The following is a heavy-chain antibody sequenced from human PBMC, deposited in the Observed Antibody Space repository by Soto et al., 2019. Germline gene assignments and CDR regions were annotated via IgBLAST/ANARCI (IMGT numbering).Heavy chain of an antibody. Sequence: QVQLVQSGAEVKKLGSSGRVSGKALEGTLTRKASSGGGRAPGQGLEGRGGIIPIFGIGKDAQRFQGRVTITADESTGTAYMELSSLRSEDTGVYYCARSAITLFGVVSIPPHYYSEMDVWGQGTTVTVSS. CDR2: IIPIFGIG. J-gene: IGHJ6*02. CDR1: EGTLTRKA. CDR3: ARSAITLFGVVSIPPHYYSEMDV. D-gene: IGHD3-3*01. V-gene: IGHV1-69*01.